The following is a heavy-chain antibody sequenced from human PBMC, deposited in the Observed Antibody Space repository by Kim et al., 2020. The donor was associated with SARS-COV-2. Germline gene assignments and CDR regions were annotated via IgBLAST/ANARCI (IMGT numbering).Heavy chain of an antibody. CDR1: GFTFSSYG. J-gene: IGHJ6*02. D-gene: IGHD6-19*01. CDR2: IWYDGSNK. V-gene: IGHV3-33*01. Sequence: GGSLRLSCAASGFTFSSYGMHWVRQAPGKGLEWVAVIWYDGSNKYYADSVKGRFTISRDNSKNTLYLQMNSLRAEDTAVYYCAREGGPKRQWPYYYYYGMDVWGQGTTVTVSS. CDR3: AREGGPKRQWPYYYYYGMDV.